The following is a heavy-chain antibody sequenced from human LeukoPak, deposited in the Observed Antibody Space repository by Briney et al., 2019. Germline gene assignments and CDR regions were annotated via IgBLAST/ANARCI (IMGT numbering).Heavy chain of an antibody. J-gene: IGHJ1*01. V-gene: IGHV1-46*01. CDR2: INPSGGST. Sequence: GASVKVSCKASGYTFTSYYMHWVRQAPGQGLEWMGIINPSGGSTSYAQKFQGRVTMTRDTSTSTVYTELSSLRSEDTAVYYCANTPGKTIEYFQHWGQGALVTVSS. D-gene: IGHD2-15*01. CDR1: GYTFTSYY. CDR3: ANTPGKTIEYFQH.